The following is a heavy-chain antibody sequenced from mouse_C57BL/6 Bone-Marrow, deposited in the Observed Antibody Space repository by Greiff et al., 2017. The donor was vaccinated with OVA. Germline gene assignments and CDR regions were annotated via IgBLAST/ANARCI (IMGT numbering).Heavy chain of an antibody. J-gene: IGHJ1*03. CDR3: ARALHYYGSRSYWYFDV. CDR1: GYTFTDYN. Sequence: VQLQQSGPELVKPGASVKIPCKASGYTFTDYNMDWVKQSHGKSLEWIGDINPNNGGTIYNQKFKGKATLTVDKSSSTAYMELRSLTSEDTAVYYCARALHYYGSRSYWYFDVWGTGTTVTVSS. CDR2: INPNNGGT. D-gene: IGHD1-1*01. V-gene: IGHV1-18*01.